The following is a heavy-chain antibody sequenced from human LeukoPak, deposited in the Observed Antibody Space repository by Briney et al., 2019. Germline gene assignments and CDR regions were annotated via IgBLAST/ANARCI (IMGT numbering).Heavy chain of an antibody. V-gene: IGHV4-59*01. CDR2: IHYRGTT. Sequence: SETLSLTCTVSGGSISSNYWSWIRRPPGKALEWLGYIHYRGTTNYNPSLKSRVTISVDTSKNQFSLKLSSVTAADTAVYYCARERFGVFDPWGQGTLVTVSS. CDR3: ARERFGVFDP. D-gene: IGHD3-10*01. CDR1: GGSISSNY. J-gene: IGHJ5*02.